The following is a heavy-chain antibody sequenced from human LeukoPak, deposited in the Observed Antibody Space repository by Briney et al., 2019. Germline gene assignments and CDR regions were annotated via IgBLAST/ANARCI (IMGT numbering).Heavy chain of an antibody. J-gene: IGHJ3*01. CDR2: INPSGGST. CDR3: ARDLRFGEWKVQV. CDR1: GHTFTSYY. V-gene: IGHV1-46*01. D-gene: IGHD3-10*01. Sequence: ASVKVSCKASGHTFTSYYMHWVRQAPRQGLEWMGIINPSGGSTSYAQKFQGRVTMTRDTSTSTVYMELSSLRSEDTAVYYCARDLRFGEWKVQVWGQGTMVTLSS.